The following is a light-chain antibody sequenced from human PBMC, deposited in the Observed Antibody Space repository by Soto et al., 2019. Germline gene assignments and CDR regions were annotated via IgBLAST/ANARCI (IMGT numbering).Light chain of an antibody. V-gene: IGLV2-23*02. J-gene: IGLJ2*01. CDR3: CSSAGNHTVV. CDR2: DVS. CDR1: SSDVGSYNL. Sequence: QSALTQPASVSGSPGQAITISCTGTSSDVGSYNLVSWYQQHPGKAPKLIIYDVSERPSGVSNRFSGSKSSITASLTLSWLQAEDDADYYCCSSAGNHTVVLGAGNKVTVL.